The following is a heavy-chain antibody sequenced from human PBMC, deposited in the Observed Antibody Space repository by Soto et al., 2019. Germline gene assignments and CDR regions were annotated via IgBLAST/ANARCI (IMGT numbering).Heavy chain of an antibody. CDR3: ARHRYSYGVYYFDY. CDR1: GGSISNYY. J-gene: IGHJ4*02. V-gene: IGHV4-59*08. CDR2: IYYSGST. Sequence: QVQLQESGPGLVKPSETLSLTCIVSGGSISNYYWSWIRQPPGKGLEWIGYIYYSGSTNYNPSLTSRVTISVDTSKNQFSLKLSSVTAGDTAVYYCARHRYSYGVYYFDYWGQGTLVTVSS. D-gene: IGHD5-18*01.